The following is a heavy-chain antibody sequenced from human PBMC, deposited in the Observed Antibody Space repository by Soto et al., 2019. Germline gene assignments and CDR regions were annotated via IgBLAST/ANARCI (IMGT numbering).Heavy chain of an antibody. CDR2: INAGNGNT. D-gene: IGHD6-13*01. CDR3: ARDGIAAAGTSWFDP. J-gene: IGHJ5*02. CDR1: GYTFTSHA. V-gene: IGHV1-3*01. Sequence: ASLKVSCKASGYTFTSHAMHWVRQAPGQRLEWMGWINAGNGNTKYSQKFQGRVTITTDTSASTAYMELSSLRSEDTAVYYCARDGIAAAGTSWFDPWGQGTLVTVSS.